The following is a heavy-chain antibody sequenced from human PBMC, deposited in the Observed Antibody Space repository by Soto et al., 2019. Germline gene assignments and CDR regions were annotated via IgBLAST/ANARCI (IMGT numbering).Heavy chain of an antibody. D-gene: IGHD3-3*01. J-gene: IGHJ3*02. Sequence: GGSLRVSCSASGFTISIYRMNWVRQALGNGREWMEVIWYDGSNKYYADSVKGRFNISRDNSKNTLYLQMNSLRAEDTAVYYCARTRGYDFWSGLGDHDAFDIWGQGTMVNV. CDR3: ARTRGYDFWSGLGDHDAFDI. V-gene: IGHV3-33*01. CDR1: GFTISIYR. CDR2: IWYDGSNK.